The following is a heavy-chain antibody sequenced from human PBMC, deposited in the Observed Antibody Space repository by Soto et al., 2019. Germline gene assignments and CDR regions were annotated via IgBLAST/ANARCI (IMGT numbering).Heavy chain of an antibody. V-gene: IGHV3-30*18. CDR1: GFTVATTG. Sequence: QVQLVESGGGVVQPGESLQVACAASGFTVATTGMHWVRQAPGKGLEGVAMISHSGTSKVYIDSVQGRFTISRDNAKNNLYLQISSLRPEDTAIYYCAKDWGSSGWFNWFNPWVQGVLVTVSS. D-gene: IGHD6-19*01. CDR2: ISHSGTSK. J-gene: IGHJ5*02. CDR3: AKDWGSSGWFNWFNP.